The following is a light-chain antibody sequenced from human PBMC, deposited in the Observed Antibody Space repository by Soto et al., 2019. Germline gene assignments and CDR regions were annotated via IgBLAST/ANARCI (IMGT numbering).Light chain of an antibody. V-gene: IGLV2-14*01. Sequence: QSALTQPASVSGSPGQSITISCTGTSSDVGGYNYVSWYQQHPGKAPKLMIYEVSNRPSGVSNRFSGSKSGNTASLTISGLQAEDEADYYCSSYTSSSPXYXXGTGXXLTVL. CDR2: EVS. J-gene: IGLJ1*01. CDR3: SSYTSSSPXYX. CDR1: SSDVGGYNY.